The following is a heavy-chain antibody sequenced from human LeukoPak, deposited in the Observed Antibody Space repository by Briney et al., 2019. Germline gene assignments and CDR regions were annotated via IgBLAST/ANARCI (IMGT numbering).Heavy chain of an antibody. CDR1: GYTFTSYG. CDR2: ISAYNGNT. V-gene: IGHV1-18*01. Sequence: ASVKVSCKASGYTFTSYGISRVRQAPGQGLEWMGWISAYNGNTNYAQKLQGRVTMTTDTSTSTAYMELRSLRSDDTAVYHCARENAIFGVVGFDYWGQGTLVTVSS. D-gene: IGHD3-3*01. CDR3: ARENAIFGVVGFDY. J-gene: IGHJ4*02.